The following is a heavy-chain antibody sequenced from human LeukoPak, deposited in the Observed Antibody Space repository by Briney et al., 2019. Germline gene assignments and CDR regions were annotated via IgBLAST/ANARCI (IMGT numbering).Heavy chain of an antibody. CDR2: IHSGGST. J-gene: IGHJ4*02. CDR3: ARDPPVCSTSCLDY. Sequence: GGSVRLTCAVSGFTISTNYMSWVRQAPGKGLEWVSVIHSGGSTYYADSVKGRFTISRDNSKNTLYLQMNSLRVEDTAVYYCARDPPVCSTSCLDYWGQGTLVTVSS. V-gene: IGHV3-53*01. CDR1: GFTISTNY. D-gene: IGHD2-2*01.